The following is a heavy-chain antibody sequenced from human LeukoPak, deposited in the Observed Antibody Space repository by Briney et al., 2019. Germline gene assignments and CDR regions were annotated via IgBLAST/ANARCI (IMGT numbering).Heavy chain of an antibody. D-gene: IGHD5-12*01. CDR1: GFTFRGYE. CDR3: ARDMGYDSDY. Sequence: PGGSLRLSCVASGFTFRGYEMNWVRQAPGKGLEWVSYISSSGSTIYYADSVKGRFTISRDNAKNSLYLQMSSLSAEDTAVYYCARDMGYDSDYWGQGTLVTVSS. V-gene: IGHV3-48*03. J-gene: IGHJ4*02. CDR2: ISSSGSTI.